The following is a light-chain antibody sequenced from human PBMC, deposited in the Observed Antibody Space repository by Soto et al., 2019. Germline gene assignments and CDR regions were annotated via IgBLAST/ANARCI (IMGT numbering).Light chain of an antibody. CDR2: RNS. CDR3: AAWDDILNGVV. Sequence: QSVLTQPPSASGTPGQRVTISCSGSSSNIGSNTVNWYQQLPGTAPKVLIYRNSHRPSGVPDRFSGSKSGTSASLAISGLQSEDEADYYCAAWDDILNGVVFGGVTKLTVL. CDR1: SSNIGSNT. V-gene: IGLV1-44*01. J-gene: IGLJ2*01.